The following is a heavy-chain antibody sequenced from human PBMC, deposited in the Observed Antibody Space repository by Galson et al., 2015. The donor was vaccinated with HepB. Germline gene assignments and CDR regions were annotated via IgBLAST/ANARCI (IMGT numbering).Heavy chain of an antibody. V-gene: IGHV3-33*06. J-gene: IGHJ3*01. CDR1: GFAFSNYD. D-gene: IGHD1-26*01. CDR3: AKDDIVEATEYAFDF. Sequence: SLRLSCAASGFAFSNYDMHWVRQAPGKGLEWVALIYHDGHTKYYGESVKGRFAISRDNSKNTLYLQLSGLRAEDTAVYYCAKDDIVEATEYAFDFWGQGTLVTVSS. CDR2: IYHDGHTK.